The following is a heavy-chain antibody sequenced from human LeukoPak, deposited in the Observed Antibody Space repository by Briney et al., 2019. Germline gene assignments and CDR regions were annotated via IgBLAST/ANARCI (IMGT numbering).Heavy chain of an antibody. CDR2: ISYDGSNK. CDR1: GFTFSSYA. D-gene: IGHD5-24*01. J-gene: IGHJ4*02. V-gene: IGHV3-30-3*01. Sequence: GESLRLSCAASGFTFSSYAMHWVRQAPGKGLEWVAVISYDGSNKYYADSVKGRFTISRDNSKNTLYLQMNSLRAEDTAVYYCARDSGTPGRDGYNPAYYFDYWGQGTLVTVSS. CDR3: ARDSGTPGRDGYNPAYYFDY.